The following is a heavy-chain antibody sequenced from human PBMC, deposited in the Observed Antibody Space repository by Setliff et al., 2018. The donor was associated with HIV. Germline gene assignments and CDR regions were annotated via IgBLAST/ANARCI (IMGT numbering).Heavy chain of an antibody. CDR2: IWYDASKK. CDR1: GFTFNSYG. CDR3: VKDVVKFWSGSGALDF. J-gene: IGHJ4*02. D-gene: IGHD3-3*01. Sequence: GGSLRLSCAASGFTFNSYGMHWVRQAPGKGLEWVALIWYDASKKEYAESVKGRFNILRDDSKKTVDLQMNSLRADDTAVYYCVKDVVKFWSGSGALDFWGPGTPVTVSS. V-gene: IGHV3-33*06.